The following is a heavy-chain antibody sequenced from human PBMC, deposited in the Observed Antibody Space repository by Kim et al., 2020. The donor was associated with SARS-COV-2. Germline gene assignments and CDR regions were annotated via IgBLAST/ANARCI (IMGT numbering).Heavy chain of an antibody. CDR3: AKDGGLTIFDLAPYGYYYYGMDV. CDR1: GFTFSSYA. J-gene: IGHJ6*02. CDR2: ISGSGGGT. D-gene: IGHD3-3*01. Sequence: GGSLRLSCAASGFTFSSYAMSWVRQAPGKGLEWVSAISGSGGGTYYADSVKGRFTISRDNSKNTLYLQMNSLRAEDTAVYYCAKDGGLTIFDLAPYGYYYYGMDVWGQGTTVTVSS. V-gene: IGHV3-23*01.